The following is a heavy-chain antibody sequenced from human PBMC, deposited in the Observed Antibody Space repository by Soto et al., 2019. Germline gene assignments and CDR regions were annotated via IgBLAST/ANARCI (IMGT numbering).Heavy chain of an antibody. Sequence: LRLSCAASGFTFSDYYMSWIRQAPGKGLEWVSYISSSGSIIYYADSVKGRFTISRDNAKNSLYLQMNSLRAEDTAVYYCARDQGYYESSGYFDYWGQGTLVTVSS. CDR3: ARDQGYYESSGYFDY. CDR2: ISSSGSII. CDR1: GFTFSDYY. V-gene: IGHV3-11*01. D-gene: IGHD3-22*01. J-gene: IGHJ4*02.